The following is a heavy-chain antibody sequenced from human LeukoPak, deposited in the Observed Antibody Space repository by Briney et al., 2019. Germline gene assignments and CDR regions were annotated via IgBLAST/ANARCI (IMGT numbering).Heavy chain of an antibody. CDR2: LASSGIHI. CDR1: GFTSSSYA. D-gene: IGHD2-21*01. V-gene: IGHV3-23*01. Sequence: GGSLRLSCAASGFTSSSYAMGWVRQAPGRGLEWVSALASSGIHIYYADSVKGRFTISRDNSRNTLYLQMNNLRAEDTAIYYCANPPPKYPIPLPGCPPPFDYWAQGPRVTVS. J-gene: IGHJ4*02. CDR3: ANPPPKYPIPLPGCPPPFDY.